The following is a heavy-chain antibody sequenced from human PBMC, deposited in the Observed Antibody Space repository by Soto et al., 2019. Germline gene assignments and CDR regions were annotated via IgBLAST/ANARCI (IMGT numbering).Heavy chain of an antibody. J-gene: IGHJ6*02. CDR3: ARDGQQLAPYSMDV. V-gene: IGHV3-33*01. Sequence: QVLLVESGGGVVQPGRSLRLSCAVSGFTFGNHAMHWVRQAPGKGLEWVAQIWFDGSNKYLAEPVKGRFTVSRDNSQNILYLQMNSLRADDTGVYYCARDGQQLAPYSMDVWGQGTTVTVSS. CDR1: GFTFGNHA. D-gene: IGHD6-13*01. CDR2: IWFDGSNK.